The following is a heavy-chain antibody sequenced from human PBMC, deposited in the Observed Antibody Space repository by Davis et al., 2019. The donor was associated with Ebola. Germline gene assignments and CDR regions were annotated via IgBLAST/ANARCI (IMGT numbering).Heavy chain of an antibody. J-gene: IGHJ4*02. CDR3: ARDVGGRAGY. CDR1: EFTFRSYW. Sequence: PGGSLRLSCVGSEFTFRSYWFHWVRQAPGKGLEWVSRIDTDGSTTNYADSVRGRFTISRDNAKSTLFLQMNSLRADDTAVYYCARDVGGRAGYWGQGTLVTVSS. CDR2: IDTDGSTT. V-gene: IGHV3-74*01.